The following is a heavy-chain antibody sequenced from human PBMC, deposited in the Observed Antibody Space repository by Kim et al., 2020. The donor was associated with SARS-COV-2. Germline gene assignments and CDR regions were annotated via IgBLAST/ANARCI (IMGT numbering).Heavy chain of an antibody. D-gene: IGHD4-17*01. Sequence: GGSLRLSCAASGFTFSSYEMNWVRQAPGKGLEWVSYISSSGSTIYYADSVKGRFTISRDNAKNSLYLQMNSLRAEDTAVYYCARDGYGDYGNPYYYGMDVWGQGTTVTVSS. CDR2: ISSSGSTI. V-gene: IGHV3-48*03. CDR3: ARDGYGDYGNPYYYGMDV. J-gene: IGHJ6*02. CDR1: GFTFSSYE.